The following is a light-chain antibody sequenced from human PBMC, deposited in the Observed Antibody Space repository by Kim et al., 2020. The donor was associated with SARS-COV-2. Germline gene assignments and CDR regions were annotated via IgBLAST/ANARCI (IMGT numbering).Light chain of an antibody. CDR3: AAWDDSLSENWV. V-gene: IGLV1-47*02. CDR2: SNN. Sequence: QSVLTQPPSASGTPGQRVTISCSGSSSNIGSNYVYWYQQLPGTAPKLLIYSNNQRPSGVPDRFSDSKSGTSASLAISGLRSEDEADYYCAAWDDSLSENWVFGGGTQLTVL. J-gene: IGLJ3*02. CDR1: SSNIGSNY.